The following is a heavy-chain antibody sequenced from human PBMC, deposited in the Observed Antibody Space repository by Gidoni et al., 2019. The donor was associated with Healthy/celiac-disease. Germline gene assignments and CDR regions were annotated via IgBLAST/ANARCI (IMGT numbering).Heavy chain of an antibody. CDR2: ISYDGSNK. V-gene: IGHV3-30*04. J-gene: IGHJ4*02. Sequence: QVQLVESGGGVVQPGRSLRLSCAASGFTFSSYAMHWVRQAPGKGLEWVAVISYDGSNKYYADSVKGRFTISRDNSKNTLYLQMNSLRAEDTAVYYCARINYYYDSSGYDYWGQGTLVTVSS. CDR3: ARINYYYDSSGYDY. D-gene: IGHD3-22*01. CDR1: GFTFSSYA.